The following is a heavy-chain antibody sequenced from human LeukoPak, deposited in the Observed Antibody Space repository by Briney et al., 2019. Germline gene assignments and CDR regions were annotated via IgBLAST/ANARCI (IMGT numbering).Heavy chain of an antibody. Sequence: SETLSLTCTVSGGSISSSSYYWGWIRQPPGKGLEWIGSIYHSGSTYYNPSLKSRVTMSVDTSKNQFSLKVTSVSASDTAVYYCARAYGSGIRSDYWGQGTLVTVSS. V-gene: IGHV4-39*07. CDR1: GGSISSSSYY. CDR3: ARAYGSGIRSDY. J-gene: IGHJ4*02. D-gene: IGHD3-10*01. CDR2: IYHSGST.